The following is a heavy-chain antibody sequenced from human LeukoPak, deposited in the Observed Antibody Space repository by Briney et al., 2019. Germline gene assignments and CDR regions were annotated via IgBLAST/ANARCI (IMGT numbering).Heavy chain of an antibody. D-gene: IGHD1-26*01. V-gene: IGHV4-38-2*01. J-gene: IGHJ4*02. CDR2: IYYSGST. Sequence: SETLSLTCAVSDYSISSGYYWGWIRQPPGKGLERIGSIYYSGSTYYNPSLKSRVTLSVDTSKNQFSLKLSFVTAADTAAYYCARGSAMDYWGQGSLVTVSS. CDR1: DYSISSGYY. CDR3: ARGSAMDY.